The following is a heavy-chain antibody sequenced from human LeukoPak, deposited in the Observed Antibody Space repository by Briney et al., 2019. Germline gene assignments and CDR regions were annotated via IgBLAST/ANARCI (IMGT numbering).Heavy chain of an antibody. CDR1: GFPFSSYG. CDR2: IWYDGSNL. Sequence: GRSLRLSCAASGFPFSSYGMHWVRQAPGKGLEWVALIWYDGSNLYYADSVKGRFTISKDSSKNTLYLHMNSLRAEDTAVYYCARDKNYYGSGSPSLDAFDIWGQGTMVTVSS. V-gene: IGHV3-33*01. D-gene: IGHD3-10*01. J-gene: IGHJ3*02. CDR3: ARDKNYYGSGSPSLDAFDI.